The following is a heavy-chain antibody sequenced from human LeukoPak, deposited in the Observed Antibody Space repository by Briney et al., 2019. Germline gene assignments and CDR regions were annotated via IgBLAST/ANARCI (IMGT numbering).Heavy chain of an antibody. D-gene: IGHD2-2*01. J-gene: IGHJ4*02. Sequence: GGSLRLSCAASGFTFSNYYMNWLRQAPGKGLEWVSYISSSGSTTYYADSVKGRFTISRDNAKNSLYLQMNSLRAEDTAVYYCASPPTAYCSTISCFDRNEDYWGQGTLVTVSS. V-gene: IGHV3-11*04. CDR2: ISSSGSTT. CDR1: GFTFSNYY. CDR3: ASPPTAYCSTISCFDRNEDY.